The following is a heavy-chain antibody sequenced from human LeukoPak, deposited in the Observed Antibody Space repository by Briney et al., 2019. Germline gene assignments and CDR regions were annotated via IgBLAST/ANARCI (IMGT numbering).Heavy chain of an antibody. CDR1: GFTFSSQN. CDR2: ISTSGDST. J-gene: IGHJ4*02. CDR3: VKNGWLDY. Sequence: GGSLRLSCAASGFTFSSQNMNWARQAPGKGLEWVAYISTSGDSTKYADSVEGRFTISRDNAENSLYLLMNSLRVEDTAVYYCVKNGWLDYWGQGIMVTVSS. V-gene: IGHV3-21*06. D-gene: IGHD6-19*01.